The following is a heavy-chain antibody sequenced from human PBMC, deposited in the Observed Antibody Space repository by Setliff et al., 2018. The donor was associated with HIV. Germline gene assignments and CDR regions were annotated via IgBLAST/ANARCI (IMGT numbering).Heavy chain of an antibody. Sequence: GASVKVSCKASPNSFSDDYMNWVRQAPGQRPEWMGWIRLPRGGTKYAQKFQGRVSLTWDTSISTGYMELRRLRSDDTAIYYCVTSPGSFLAQDATEAGDAWGQGSLVTVSS. D-gene: IGHD6-13*01. V-gene: IGHV1-2*02. J-gene: IGHJ5*02. CDR1: PNSFSDDY. CDR2: IRLPRGGT. CDR3: VTSPGSFLAQDATEAGDA.